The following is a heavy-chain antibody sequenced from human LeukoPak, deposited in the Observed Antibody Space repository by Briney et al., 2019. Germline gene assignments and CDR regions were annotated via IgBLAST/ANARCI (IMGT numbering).Heavy chain of an antibody. CDR1: GFTFGNSA. V-gene: IGHV3-23*01. CDR3: AKDGSWGDYYFYFYIDV. J-gene: IGHJ6*03. D-gene: IGHD3-16*01. CDR2: ISASGHYT. Sequence: PGGSLRLSCAVSGFTFGNSAMSWVRQAPGKGLEWISGISASGHYTYTADSLKGRLTISRDNSKNTLYLQMNSLRAEDTALYYCAKDGSWGDYYFYFYIDVWGKGTTVTVSS.